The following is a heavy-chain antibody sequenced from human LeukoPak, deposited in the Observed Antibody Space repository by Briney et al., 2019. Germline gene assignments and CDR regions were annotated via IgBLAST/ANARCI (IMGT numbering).Heavy chain of an antibody. Sequence: GGSLRLSCAASGFTFSSYGMHWVRQAPGKGLEWVAVISYDGSNKYYADSVKGRFTISRDNSKNTLYLQMNSLRAEDTAVYYCAKDFERGDDLYYYYGMDVWGQGTTVTVSS. J-gene: IGHJ6*02. D-gene: IGHD3-3*01. V-gene: IGHV3-30*18. CDR3: AKDFERGDDLYYYYGMDV. CDR2: ISYDGSNK. CDR1: GFTFSSYG.